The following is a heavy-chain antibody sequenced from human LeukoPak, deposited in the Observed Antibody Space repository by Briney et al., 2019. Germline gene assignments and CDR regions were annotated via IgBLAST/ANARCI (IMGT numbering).Heavy chain of an antibody. D-gene: IGHD3-3*01. CDR2: INHSGST. Sequence: SETLSLTCAVYGGSFSGYYWSWIRQPPGKGLEWIGEINHSGSTNYNPSLKSRVTISVGTSKNQFSLKLSSVTAADTAVYYCARLANNYDFWSGYYLSGPYYFDYWGQGTLVTVSS. J-gene: IGHJ4*02. CDR1: GGSFSGYY. CDR3: ARLANNYDFWSGYYLSGPYYFDY. V-gene: IGHV4-34*01.